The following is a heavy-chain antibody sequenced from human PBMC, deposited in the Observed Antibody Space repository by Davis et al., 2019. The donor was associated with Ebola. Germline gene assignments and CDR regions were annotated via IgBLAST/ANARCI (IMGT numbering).Heavy chain of an antibody. J-gene: IGHJ4*02. Sequence: SLKISCAASGFTFSSYWMSWVRQAPGKGLEWVSGISWNSGSIGYADSVKGRFTISRDNAKNSLYLQMNSLRAEDTALYYCAKHPYDSSGFSDYWGQGTLVTVSS. CDR1: GFTFSSYW. V-gene: IGHV3-9*01. CDR3: AKHPYDSSGFSDY. D-gene: IGHD3-22*01. CDR2: ISWNSGSI.